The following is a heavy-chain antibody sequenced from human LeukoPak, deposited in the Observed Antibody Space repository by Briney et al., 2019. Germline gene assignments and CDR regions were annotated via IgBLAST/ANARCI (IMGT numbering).Heavy chain of an antibody. V-gene: IGHV3-23*01. J-gene: IGHJ3*01. CDR1: GFSFATYG. CDR2: VGDSADTT. CDR3: AKDSFTVVRGVGSDDGFAV. Sequence: PGGSLRLSCAASGFSFATYGMSWVRQAPGKGLEWVSVVGDSADTTHYADSVKGRFFISRDNSKSTVHLQMNSLRAEDTAVYYCAKDSFTVVRGVGSDDGFAVWGQGTMATVSS. D-gene: IGHD3-10*01.